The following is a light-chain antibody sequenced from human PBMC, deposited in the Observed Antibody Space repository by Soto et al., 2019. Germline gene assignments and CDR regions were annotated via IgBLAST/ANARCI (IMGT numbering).Light chain of an antibody. CDR2: DAS. V-gene: IGKV3-11*01. J-gene: IGKJ4*01. CDR3: QQRNTWPLA. Sequence: EIMLTQSPATLSLSPGERATLSCRSSQSVNTYLDWHQQKPGQAPRLLIYDASNRAPGIPARFSGSGSGTDFTLTISSLEPEDFAVYYCQQRNTWPLAFGRGTKVEIK. CDR1: QSVNTY.